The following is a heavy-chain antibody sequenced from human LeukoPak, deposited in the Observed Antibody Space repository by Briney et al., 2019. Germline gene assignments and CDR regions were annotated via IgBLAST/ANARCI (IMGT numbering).Heavy chain of an antibody. CDR3: ARDFPYGVSRRNFDY. J-gene: IGHJ4*02. CDR1: GFTFSSYE. Sequence: PGGSLRLSCAASGFTFSSYEMNWVRQAPGKGLEWVSYISSSGSTIYYADSVKGRFTISRDNAENSLYLQMNSLRAEDTAVYYCARDFPYGVSRRNFDYWGQGTLVTVSS. CDR2: ISSSGSTI. V-gene: IGHV3-48*03. D-gene: IGHD4-17*01.